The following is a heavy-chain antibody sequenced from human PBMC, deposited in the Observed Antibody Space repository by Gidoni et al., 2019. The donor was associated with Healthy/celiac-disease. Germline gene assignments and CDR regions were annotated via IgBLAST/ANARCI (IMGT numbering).Heavy chain of an antibody. Sequence: QVQPVQSGAEVKKPGASVTVSCNASGYTFTRYYMPWVRQAPGQGLEWMGWINPNSGGTNYAQKFQGRVTMTRDTSISTAYMELSRLRSDDTAVYYCARGVIQDSGYEPLDYWGQGTLVTVSS. D-gene: IGHD5-12*01. CDR2: INPNSGGT. J-gene: IGHJ4*02. CDR3: ARGVIQDSGYEPLDY. V-gene: IGHV1-2*02. CDR1: GYTFTRYY.